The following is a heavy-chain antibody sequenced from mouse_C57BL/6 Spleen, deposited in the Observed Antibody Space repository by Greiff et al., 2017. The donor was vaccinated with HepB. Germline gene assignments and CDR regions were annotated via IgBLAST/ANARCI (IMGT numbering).Heavy chain of an antibody. V-gene: IGHV8-8*01. CDR1: GFSLSNFGMG. J-gene: IGHJ2*01. D-gene: IGHD1-1*01. Sequence: QVTLKVCGPGILQPSQTLSLTCSFSGFSLSNFGMGVGWIRQPTGKGLVWLAHIWWDDDKYYNPALKSRLTISKDTSKNQVFLKIANVDTADTATYYCARIRITTVVVPFDYWGQGTTLTVSS. CDR3: ARIRITTVVVPFDY. CDR2: IWWDDDK.